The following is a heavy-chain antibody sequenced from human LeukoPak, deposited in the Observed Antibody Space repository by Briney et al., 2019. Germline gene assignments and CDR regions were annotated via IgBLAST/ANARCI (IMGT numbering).Heavy chain of an antibody. J-gene: IGHJ4*02. CDR1: GGSVSSYY. D-gene: IGHD4-23*01. CDR3: CGDPYGGNGGFDY. Sequence: PSETLSLTCSVSGGSVSSYYWSWIRQPAGKGLEWIGRIYTSGSTNYNASLKSRVTMSVDTSKNQFSLKLSSVTAADTAVYYCCGDPYGGNGGFDYWGQGTLVTVSS. V-gene: IGHV4-4*07. CDR2: IYTSGST.